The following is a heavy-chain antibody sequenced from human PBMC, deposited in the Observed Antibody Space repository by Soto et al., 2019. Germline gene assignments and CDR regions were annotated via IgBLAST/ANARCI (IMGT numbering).Heavy chain of an antibody. D-gene: IGHD3-16*01. CDR2: VSPDGNQK. Sequence: LRLSCVASGFTLNKFPTHWVRQAPGKGLEWVAIVSPDGNQKSYADSVQGRFSISRDNSKKTVYLQMNDLRREDTALYYCASQQQRLLGGVSSYWDHWGLGTLVTVSS. V-gene: IGHV3-30-3*01. J-gene: IGHJ4*02. CDR3: ASQQQRLLGGVSSYWDH. CDR1: GFTLNKFP.